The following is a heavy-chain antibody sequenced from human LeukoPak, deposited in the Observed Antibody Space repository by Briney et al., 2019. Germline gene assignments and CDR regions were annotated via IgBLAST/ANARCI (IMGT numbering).Heavy chain of an antibody. V-gene: IGHV3-53*01. Sequence: PGGSLRLSCAASGFTVSSNYMSWVRQAPGKGLEWVSVIYSGGSTYYADSMKGRFTISRDNSKNTPYLQMNSLRAEDTAVYYCARGGGYRPYDYWGQGTLVTVSS. J-gene: IGHJ4*02. D-gene: IGHD5-12*01. CDR2: IYSGGST. CDR3: ARGGGYRPYDY. CDR1: GFTVSSNY.